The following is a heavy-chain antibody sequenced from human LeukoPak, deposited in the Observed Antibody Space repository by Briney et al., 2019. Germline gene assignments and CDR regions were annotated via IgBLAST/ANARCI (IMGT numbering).Heavy chain of an antibody. CDR3: ARSIAAAGTDVWYFDL. J-gene: IGHJ2*01. D-gene: IGHD6-13*01. CDR1: GGSISSYY. Sequence: SETLSLTCTVSGGSISSYYWSWIRQPAGKGLEWIGRIYTSGSTNYNPPLKSRVTMSLDTSKNQFSLKLSSVTAADAAVYYCARSIAAAGTDVWYFDLWGRGTLVTVSS. V-gene: IGHV4-4*07. CDR2: IYTSGST.